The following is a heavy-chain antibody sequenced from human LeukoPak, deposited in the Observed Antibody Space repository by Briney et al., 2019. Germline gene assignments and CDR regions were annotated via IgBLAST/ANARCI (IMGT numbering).Heavy chain of an antibody. Sequence: GESLKISCKASGYSFTTYWIGWVRQMPGKGLEWMESFYPGDSDTRYSPSFQGQVTISADKSISTAYLQWSSLKASDTAMYYCARRRFNYDSSGYYPFDYWGQGTLVTVSS. CDR3: ARRRFNYDSSGYYPFDY. J-gene: IGHJ4*02. CDR2: FYPGDSDT. D-gene: IGHD3-22*01. CDR1: GYSFTTYW. V-gene: IGHV5-51*01.